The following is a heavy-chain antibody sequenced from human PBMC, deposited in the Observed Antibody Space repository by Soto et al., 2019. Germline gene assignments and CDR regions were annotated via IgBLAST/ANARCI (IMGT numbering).Heavy chain of an antibody. CDR1: GYSISSANW. D-gene: IGHD3-16*01. J-gene: IGHJ5*02. CDR2: MHYSGST. V-gene: IGHV4-28*01. CDR3: VRYVSGSNARWFGP. Sequence: PSETLSLTCAVPGYSISSANWWGWIRQPPGKGLEWIGYMHYSGSTHYSPSLRSRVTLSADTSKNQFSLTLSSVTAVDTAVYYCVRYVSGSNARWFGPWGQGTLVTVSS.